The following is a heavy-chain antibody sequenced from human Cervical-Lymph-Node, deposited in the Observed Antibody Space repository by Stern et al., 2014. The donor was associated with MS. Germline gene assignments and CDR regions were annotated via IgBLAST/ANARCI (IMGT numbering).Heavy chain of an antibody. CDR1: GFTFNTYT. J-gene: IGHJ4*02. CDR3: ARIFKGFCTQGVCDYFDY. D-gene: IGHD2-8*01. CDR2: ISSKNTYI. Sequence: EMQLVESGGGLVKPGGSLRLSCAASGFTFNTYTMSWVRQAPGKGLEWVSSISSKNTYIYYADSMKGRFSISRDNAKNSLYLQVNSLRAEDTAVYYCARIFKGFCTQGVCDYFDYWGQGTLVTVSS. V-gene: IGHV3-21*01.